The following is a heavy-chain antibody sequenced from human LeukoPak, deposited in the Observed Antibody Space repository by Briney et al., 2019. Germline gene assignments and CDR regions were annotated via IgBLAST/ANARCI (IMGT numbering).Heavy chain of an antibody. V-gene: IGHV1-2*02. CDR2: INPNSGGT. J-gene: IGHJ5*02. CDR1: GYTFTGYY. D-gene: IGHD1-7*01. CDR3: ARAGLTGTTWVWFDP. Sequence: ASVKVSCKASGYTFTGYYMHWVRQAPGQGLEWMGWINPNSGGTNYAQKFQGRVTMTRDTSISTAYMGLSRLRSDDTAVYYCARAGLTGTTWVWFDPWGQGTLVTVSS.